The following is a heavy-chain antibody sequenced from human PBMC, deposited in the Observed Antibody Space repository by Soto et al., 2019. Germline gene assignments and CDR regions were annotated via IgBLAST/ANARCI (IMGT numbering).Heavy chain of an antibody. D-gene: IGHD2-2*01. CDR3: ARGPRYCSSTSCPSYYGMDV. J-gene: IGHJ6*02. CDR1: GDSVSSNSAA. Sequence: PSQTLSIPCAISGDSVSSNSAAWNWIRQSPSRGLEWLGRTYYRSKWYNDYAVSVKSRITINPDTSKNQFSLQLNSVTPEDTAVYYCARGPRYCSSTSCPSYYGMDVWGQGTTVTVSS. CDR2: TYYRSKWYN. V-gene: IGHV6-1*01.